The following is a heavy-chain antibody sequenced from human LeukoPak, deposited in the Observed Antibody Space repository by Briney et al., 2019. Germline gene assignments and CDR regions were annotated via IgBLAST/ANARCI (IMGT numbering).Heavy chain of an antibody. Sequence: SVKVSCKASGGTFSSYAISWVRQAPGQGLEWMGGIIPIFGTANYAQKFQGRVTITADESTSTAYMELSSLRSEDTAVYYCVRDGSYYDSSGYYYLYWGQGTLVTVSS. CDR1: GGTFSSYA. V-gene: IGHV1-69*13. D-gene: IGHD3-22*01. J-gene: IGHJ4*02. CDR2: IIPIFGTA. CDR3: VRDGSYYDSSGYYYLY.